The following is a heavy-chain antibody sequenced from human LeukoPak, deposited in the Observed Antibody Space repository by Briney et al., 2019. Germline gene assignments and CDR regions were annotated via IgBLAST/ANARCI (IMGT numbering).Heavy chain of an antibody. J-gene: IGHJ5*02. Sequence: SETLSLTCSVSGGSLNPYYWSYIRQPPGKGLEWIGYIYYSGSTNYNPSLKSRVTISVDTSKNQFSLKLSSVTAADTAVYYCARVFPGSSSWFDPWGQGTLVTVSS. CDR3: ARVFPGSSSWFDP. CDR2: IYYSGST. CDR1: GGSLNPYY. V-gene: IGHV4-59*01. D-gene: IGHD6-6*01.